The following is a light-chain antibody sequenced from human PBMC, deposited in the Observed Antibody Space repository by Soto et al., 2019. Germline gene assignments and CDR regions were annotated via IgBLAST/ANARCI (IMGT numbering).Light chain of an antibody. CDR3: QQYNNWPRT. CDR1: QSVSSD. V-gene: IGKV3-15*01. CDR2: GAS. J-gene: IGKJ1*01. Sequence: VITQSPATLSVSPGERATLSCRASQSVSSDLAWYHQKPGQAPRLLIYGASTRATGIPARFSGSGSGTEFTLTINSLQSEDFAVYYCQQYNNWPRTFGQGTKVDI.